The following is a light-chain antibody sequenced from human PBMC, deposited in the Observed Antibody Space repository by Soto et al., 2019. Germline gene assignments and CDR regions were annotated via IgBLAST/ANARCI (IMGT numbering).Light chain of an antibody. CDR2: SNN. Sequence: QSVLTQPPSASGTHGQRVTISCSGSGSNIGSNTVNWYQQLPGTAPKLLIYSNNQRPSGVPDRFSGSKSGTSASLAISGLQSEDEADYYCAAWDDSLNGWVFGGGTKLTVL. V-gene: IGLV1-44*01. J-gene: IGLJ3*02. CDR3: AAWDDSLNGWV. CDR1: GSNIGSNT.